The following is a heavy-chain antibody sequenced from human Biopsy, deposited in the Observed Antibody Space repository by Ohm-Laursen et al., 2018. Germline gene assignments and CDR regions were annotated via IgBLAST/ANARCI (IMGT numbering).Heavy chain of an antibody. V-gene: IGHV4-59*01. CDR1: GGSIKSNY. Sequence: SETLSLTWIVSGGSIKSNYWNWIRQSQGKGLEWIGFIYYTGHTNYNPSLKSRATISVDTSKNQFSLKVISVTAADTAVYYCARLTGDPSYWGQGILVTVSS. CDR2: IYYTGHT. CDR3: ARLTGDPSY. D-gene: IGHD7-27*01. J-gene: IGHJ4*02.